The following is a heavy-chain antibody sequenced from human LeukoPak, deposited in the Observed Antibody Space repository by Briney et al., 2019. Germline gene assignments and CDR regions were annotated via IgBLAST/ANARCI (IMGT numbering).Heavy chain of an antibody. CDR1: GFTFSSFD. CDR2: IRYDGSNE. D-gene: IGHD1-20*01. V-gene: IGHV3-30*02. Sequence: SGGSLRLSCAASGFTFSSFDMHWVRQAPGKGLEWVASIRYDGSNEYYADSVKGRFTISRDNSKNTLYLQMKSLRVEDTAVYYCAKPADNWSSLPYWGQGTPVTVSS. CDR3: AKPADNWSSLPY. J-gene: IGHJ4*02.